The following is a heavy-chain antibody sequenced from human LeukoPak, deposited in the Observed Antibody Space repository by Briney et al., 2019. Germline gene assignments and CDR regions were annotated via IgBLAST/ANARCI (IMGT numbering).Heavy chain of an antibody. CDR3: AKESSSRGWYAPDY. V-gene: IGHV3-23*01. CDR1: GFTFTRYA. Sequence: HPGPSLRLSCAASGFTFTRYAMTWVRQAPVRWLEWVSTIIGDGDATSYPDSVKGRFTTSRDNAKNTLYLQMNSLRAGDTAVYYCAKESSSRGWYAPDYWGQGTLVTVSS. D-gene: IGHD6-19*01. J-gene: IGHJ4*02. CDR2: IIGDGDAT.